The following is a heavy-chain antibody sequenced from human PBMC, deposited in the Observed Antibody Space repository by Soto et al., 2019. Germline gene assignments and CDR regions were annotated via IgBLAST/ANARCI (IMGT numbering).Heavy chain of an antibody. J-gene: IGHJ4*02. CDR2: IASNEDFT. D-gene: IGHD3-3*01. CDR1: GCSFNKFA. CDR3: AREANSYFDIWSGFYGHFDY. V-gene: IGHV3-21*01. Sequence: GGSLRVSCEASGCSFNKFAINWGRQATGMGLEGVSSIASNEDFTYYADSIRGRFGVCRDNDKNTLYLEMSSLRADDTAVYYCAREANSYFDIWSGFYGHFDYWGQGNMVTVSS.